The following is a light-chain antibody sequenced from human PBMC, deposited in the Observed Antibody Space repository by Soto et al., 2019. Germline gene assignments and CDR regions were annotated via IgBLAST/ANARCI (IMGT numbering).Light chain of an antibody. J-gene: IGKJ1*01. CDR3: QHYGTSWWT. V-gene: IGKV3-20*01. CDR1: QSVSSSY. CDR2: GAS. Sequence: EIVLTQSPGTLSLSPGERATLSCRASQSVSSSYLAWYQQKPGQAPRLLIYGASSRATGIPVRFSSSGSETDFTLTISRLEPEDFAVYYCQHYGTSWWTFGQGTKVDIK.